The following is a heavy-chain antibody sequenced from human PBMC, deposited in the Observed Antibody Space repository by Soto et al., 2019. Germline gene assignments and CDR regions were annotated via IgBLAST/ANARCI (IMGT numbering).Heavy chain of an antibody. J-gene: IGHJ4*02. CDR2: INHSGST. CDR1: GGSFSGYC. Sequence: SETLSLTCAVYGGSFSGYCWSWIRQPPGKGLEWIGEINHSGSTNYNPSLKSRVTISVDTSKNQFSLKLSSVTAADTAVYYCARGRRYSSSWYVDYWGKGTLVTVAS. V-gene: IGHV4-34*01. CDR3: ARGRRYSSSWYVDY. D-gene: IGHD6-13*01.